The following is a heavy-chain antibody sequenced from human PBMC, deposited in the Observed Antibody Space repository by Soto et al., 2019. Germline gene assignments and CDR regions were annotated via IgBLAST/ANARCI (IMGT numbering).Heavy chain of an antibody. V-gene: IGHV1-3*01. CDR1: GYTSTSYA. CDR2: INAGNGNT. J-gene: IGHJ4*02. Sequence: QVQLVQSGAEVKKPGASVKVSCKAAGYTSTSYAMHWVRQAPGQRLEWMGWINAGNGNTKYSQKFQGRVTITRDTSASTAYMELSSLRSEDTAVYYCARGTCSGGSCCSFDFEYRGQGTLVTVSS. CDR3: ARGTCSGGSCCSFDFEY. D-gene: IGHD2-15*01.